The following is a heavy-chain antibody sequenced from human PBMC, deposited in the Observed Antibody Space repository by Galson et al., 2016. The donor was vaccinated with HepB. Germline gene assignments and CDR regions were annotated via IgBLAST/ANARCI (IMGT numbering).Heavy chain of an antibody. CDR3: AKRNQLGSTPIDAFDI. CDR1: GFTFSRYA. V-gene: IGHV3-23*01. J-gene: IGHJ3*02. D-gene: IGHD7-27*01. CDR2: ISDSGSST. Sequence: SLRLSCAASGFTFSRYAMSWVRQVPGKGLEWVSTISDSGSSTYYGDSVKGRFTISRDNSENTLYLQMNTLRAEDTALYYCAKRNQLGSTPIDAFDIWGQGTMVTVSS.